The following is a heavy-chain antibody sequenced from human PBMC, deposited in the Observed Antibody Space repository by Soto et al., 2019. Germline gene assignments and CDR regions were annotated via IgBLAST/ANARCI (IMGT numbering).Heavy chain of an antibody. J-gene: IGHJ4*02. D-gene: IGHD3-22*01. CDR2: ISSTTNYI. CDR3: AKEFYYDASGQYSDLYVDS. CDR1: GFTFTRYS. Sequence: GGSLRLSCAASGFTFTRYSMNWVRQAPGKGLEWVSSISSTTNYIYYADSMKGRFTVSRDNAKNSVYLDMNSLSAEDTAVYYCAKEFYYDASGQYSDLYVDSWGQGALVTVSS. V-gene: IGHV3-21*01.